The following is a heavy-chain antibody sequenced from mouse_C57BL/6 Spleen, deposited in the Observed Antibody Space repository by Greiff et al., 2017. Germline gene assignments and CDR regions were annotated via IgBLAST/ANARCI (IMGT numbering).Heavy chain of an antibody. CDR2: IDPETGGT. J-gene: IGHJ1*03. V-gene: IGHV1-15*01. Sequence: VKLVDSGAELVRPGASVTLSCKASGYTFTDYEMHWVKQTPVHGLEWIGAIDPETGGTAYNQKFKGKAILTADKSSSTAYMELRSLTSEDSAVYYCTRGELYGNYVDFHVWGTGTTVTVSS. CDR3: TRGELYGNYVDFHV. D-gene: IGHD2-1*01. CDR1: GYTFTDYE.